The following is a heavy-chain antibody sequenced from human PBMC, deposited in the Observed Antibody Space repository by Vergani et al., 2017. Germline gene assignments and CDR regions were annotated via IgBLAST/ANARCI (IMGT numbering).Heavy chain of an antibody. Sequence: QVQLVQSGAEVKKPGSSVKVSCKASGGTFSSYTISWVRQAPGQGLEWMGRIIPILGIANYAQKFQGRVTITADKSTSTAYMELSSLRAEDTAVYYCARDLSGIVGATPLFDWGQGTLVTVSS. J-gene: IGHJ4*02. CDR1: GGTFSSYT. CDR2: IIPILGIA. D-gene: IGHD1-26*01. V-gene: IGHV1-69*08. CDR3: ARDLSGIVGATPLFD.